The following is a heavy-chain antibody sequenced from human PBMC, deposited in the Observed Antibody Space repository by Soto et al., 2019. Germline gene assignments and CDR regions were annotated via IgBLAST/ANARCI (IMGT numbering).Heavy chain of an antibody. J-gene: IGHJ4*02. V-gene: IGHV4-39*01. CDR3: ASTKDETLYFDY. D-gene: IGHD2-15*01. CDR1: GDSISISSYY. CDR2: IHYSGST. Sequence: QLQLQKSGPGLVKPSETLSLTCSVSGDSISISSYYWGWVRQPPGKGLEWIGSIHYSGSTHYNPSRQSRVTISGNASKKQFSLKLGSVTAADTAMYYCASTKDETLYFDYWGQGNLVTVSS.